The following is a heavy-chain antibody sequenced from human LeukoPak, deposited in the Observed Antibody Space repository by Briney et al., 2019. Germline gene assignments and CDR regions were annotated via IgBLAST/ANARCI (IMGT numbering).Heavy chain of an antibody. J-gene: IGHJ6*03. D-gene: IGHD3-3*01. CDR1: GGSINSYY. Sequence: PSETLSLTCTVSGGSINSYYWSWIRQPAGKGLEWIGRIYTSGTTNYNPSLKSRVTMSVDTSKKQFSLKLSSVTAADTAVYYCARAGDFWSGYPSRNYVDVWGKGTTVTVSS. V-gene: IGHV4-4*07. CDR2: IYTSGTT. CDR3: ARAGDFWSGYPSRNYVDV.